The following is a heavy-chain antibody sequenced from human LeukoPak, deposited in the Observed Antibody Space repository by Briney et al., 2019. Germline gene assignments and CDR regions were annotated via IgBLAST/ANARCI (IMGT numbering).Heavy chain of an antibody. Sequence: GGSLRLSCAASGFTFSSYAMHWVRQAPGKGLEWVAVISYDGSNKYYADSVKGRFTISRDNSKNSLYLQMNSLRAEDTAVYYCARDKIVGATYFDYWGQGTLVTVSS. CDR2: ISYDGSNK. V-gene: IGHV3-30*04. CDR1: GFTFSSYA. CDR3: ARDKIVGATYFDY. J-gene: IGHJ4*02. D-gene: IGHD1-26*01.